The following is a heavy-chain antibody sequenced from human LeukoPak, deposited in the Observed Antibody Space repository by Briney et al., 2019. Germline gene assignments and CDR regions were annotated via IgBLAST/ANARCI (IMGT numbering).Heavy chain of an antibody. CDR1: GFTFSSYG. V-gene: IGHV3-30*02. CDR2: IRYDGSNK. J-gene: IGHJ3*02. CDR3: AKDLEGGHGAFDI. D-gene: IGHD2-15*01. Sequence: PGGSLRLSCAASGFTFSSYGMHWVRQAPGKGLEWVAFIRYDGSNKYYADSVKGRFTISRDNSKNTLYLQMNSLRAEDTAVYYCAKDLEGGHGAFDIWGQGTMVTVSS.